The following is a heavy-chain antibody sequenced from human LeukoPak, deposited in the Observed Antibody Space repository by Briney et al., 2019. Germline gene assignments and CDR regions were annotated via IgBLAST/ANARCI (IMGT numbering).Heavy chain of an antibody. CDR2: IYTSGST. D-gene: IGHD2-8*01. Sequence: SETLSLTCTVSGGSLSSYYWSWIRQPAGKGLEWIGRIYTSGSTNYNPSLKSRVTMSVDTSKNQFSLKLSSVTAADTAVYYCARDCTNGVCFPGTRGWFDPWGQGTLVTVSS. J-gene: IGHJ5*02. CDR3: ARDCTNGVCFPGTRGWFDP. V-gene: IGHV4-4*07. CDR1: GGSLSSYY.